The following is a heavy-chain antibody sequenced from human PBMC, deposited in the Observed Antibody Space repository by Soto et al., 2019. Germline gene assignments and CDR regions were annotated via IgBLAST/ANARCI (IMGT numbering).Heavy chain of an antibody. CDR3: ATHTVAGNYPYYYGMDV. D-gene: IGHD6-19*01. CDR2: IWYDGSNK. Sequence: GGSLRLSCAASGFTFSSYGMHWVRQAPGKGLEWVAVIWYDGSNKYYADSVKGRFTISRDNSKNTLYLQMNSLRAEDTAVYYCATHTVAGNYPYYYGMDVWGQGTTVTVSS. V-gene: IGHV3-33*01. CDR1: GFTFSSYG. J-gene: IGHJ6*02.